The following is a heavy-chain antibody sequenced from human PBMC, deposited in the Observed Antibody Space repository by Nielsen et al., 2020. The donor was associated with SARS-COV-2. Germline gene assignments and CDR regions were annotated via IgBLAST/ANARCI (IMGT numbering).Heavy chain of an antibody. CDR1: GFTFSSYW. D-gene: IGHD4-17*01. V-gene: IGHV3-74*01. Sequence: GESLKISCAASGFTFSSYWMHWVRQAPGKGLVWVSRINSDGSSTSYADSVKGRFTISRDNAKNSLYLQMNSLRAEDTALYHCARHGDYAYYYYGMDVWGQGTTVTVSS. J-gene: IGHJ6*02. CDR3: ARHGDYAYYYYGMDV. CDR2: INSDGSST.